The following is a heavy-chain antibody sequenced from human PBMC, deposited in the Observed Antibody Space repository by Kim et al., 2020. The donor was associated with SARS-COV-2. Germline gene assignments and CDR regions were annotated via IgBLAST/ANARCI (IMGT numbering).Heavy chain of an antibody. CDR3: ASDRFSYYG. CDR1: GFTFSGSC. V-gene: IGHV3-15*01. Sequence: GGSLRLSCAASGFTFSGSCMSWVRQAPGKGLEWVAGVKSKGNGESNDDSAPVKFSFSIYSDEYEHTVHLHMHSLKTEAVSVYYCASDRFSYYG. J-gene: IGHJ6*01. CDR2: VKSKGNGESN.